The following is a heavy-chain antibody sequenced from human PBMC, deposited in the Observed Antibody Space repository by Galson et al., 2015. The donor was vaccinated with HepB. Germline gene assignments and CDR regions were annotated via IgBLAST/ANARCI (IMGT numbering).Heavy chain of an antibody. CDR3: VRDALRPQFDWLLTSHGMDV. Sequence: SLRLSCAASGFTFSTYPMYWVRQAPGKGLECVSVVSSNGNSTAYTDAVKGRFTISRDNSKKTLYLEMSSLRPEDTALYYCVRDALRPQFDWLLTSHGMDVWGRGTTVTVSS. D-gene: IGHD3-9*01. J-gene: IGHJ6*02. V-gene: IGHV3-64D*06. CDR1: GFTFSTYP. CDR2: VSSNGNST.